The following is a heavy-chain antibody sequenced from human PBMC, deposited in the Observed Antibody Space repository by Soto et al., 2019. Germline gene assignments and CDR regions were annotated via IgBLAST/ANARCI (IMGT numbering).Heavy chain of an antibody. V-gene: IGHV3-30*03. Sequence: GGSLRLSCASSVFTFISYGMHWVRQAPGKGLEWVAVISYDGSNKYYADSVKGRFTISRDNSKNTLYLQMNSLRAEDTAVYYCATFYDSSGFGASGDAFDIWGQGTMVTVSS. CDR1: VFTFISYG. CDR2: ISYDGSNK. CDR3: ATFYDSSGFGASGDAFDI. D-gene: IGHD3-22*01. J-gene: IGHJ3*02.